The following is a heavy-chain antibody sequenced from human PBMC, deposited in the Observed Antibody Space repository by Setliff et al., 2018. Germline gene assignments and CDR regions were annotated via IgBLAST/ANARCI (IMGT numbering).Heavy chain of an antibody. Sequence: ASVKVSCKASGFTFKTYSFSWIRQAPGQGLEWVGWISGYNGNTIYAQNFQGRVTMTTDTSTSTAYMELRSLRSDDTAVYYCARRNFYYDSSGFALYYYYMDVWGKGTTVTVSS. J-gene: IGHJ6*03. D-gene: IGHD3-22*01. CDR2: ISGYNGNT. CDR3: ARRNFYYDSSGFALYYYYMDV. CDR1: GFTFKTYS. V-gene: IGHV1-18*01.